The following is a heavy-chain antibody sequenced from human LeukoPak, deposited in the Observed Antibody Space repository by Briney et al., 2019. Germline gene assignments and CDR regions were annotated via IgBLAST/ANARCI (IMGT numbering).Heavy chain of an antibody. CDR3: ARDPSYYDSSGSHFDY. D-gene: IGHD3-22*01. CDR1: GFTFSSYS. Sequence: GGSLRLSCAASGFTFSSYSMNWVRQAPGEGREGVSYISSSSSTIYYADSVKGRFTISRDNAKNSLYLQMNSLRAEDTAVYYCARDPSYYDSSGSHFDYWGQGTLVTVSS. V-gene: IGHV3-48*01. J-gene: IGHJ4*02. CDR2: ISSSSSTI.